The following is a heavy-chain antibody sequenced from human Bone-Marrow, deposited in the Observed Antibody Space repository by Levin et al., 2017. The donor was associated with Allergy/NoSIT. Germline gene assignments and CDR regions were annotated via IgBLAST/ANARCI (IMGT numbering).Heavy chain of an antibody. D-gene: IGHD2-21*01. J-gene: IGHJ6*02. CDR1: GFTFSNIW. CDR3: ATIGSVTALAYHYFYAMDV. CDR2: IKSTPDGGTT. V-gene: IGHV3-15*01. Sequence: PGGSLRLSCTTSGFTFSNIWMTWVRLAPGKGLEWLGRIKSTPDGGTTDYAAPVTGRFTISRDDSRNTLYLQMQSLKIEDTGVYYYATIGSVTALAYHYFYAMDVWGQGTTVTVSS.